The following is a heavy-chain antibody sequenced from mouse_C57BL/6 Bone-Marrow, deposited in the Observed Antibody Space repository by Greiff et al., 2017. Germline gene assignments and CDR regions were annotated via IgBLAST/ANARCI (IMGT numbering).Heavy chain of an antibody. CDR3: ATTVPYAMDY. Sequence: VKLMESGPGLVQPSQSLSITCTVSGFSLPSYGVHWVRQSPGKGLEWLGVIWSGGSTDYNAAFISRLSISKDNSKSQVFFKMNSLQADDTAIDYCATTVPYAMDYWGQGTSVTVAS. J-gene: IGHJ4*01. CDR1: GFSLPSYG. D-gene: IGHD1-1*01. V-gene: IGHV2-2*01. CDR2: IWSGGST.